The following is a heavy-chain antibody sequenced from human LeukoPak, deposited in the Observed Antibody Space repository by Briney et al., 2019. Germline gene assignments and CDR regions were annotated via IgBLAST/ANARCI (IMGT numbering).Heavy chain of an antibody. J-gene: IGHJ4*02. D-gene: IGHD5-24*01. CDR1: GFTFDDYG. CDR2: INWNGGST. V-gene: IGHV3-20*04. Sequence: GGSLRLSCAASGFTFDDYGMSRVRQAPGKGLEWVSGINWNGGSTGYADSVKGRFTISRDSAKNSLYLQMNSLRAEDTALYYCARTREMATIRGAIDYWGQGTLVTVSS. CDR3: ARTREMATIRGAIDY.